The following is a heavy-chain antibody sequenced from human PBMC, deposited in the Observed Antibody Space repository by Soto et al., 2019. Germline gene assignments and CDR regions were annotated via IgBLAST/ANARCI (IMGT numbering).Heavy chain of an antibody. V-gene: IGHV3-23*01. CDR2: ISGSGGST. D-gene: IGHD2-15*01. CDR3: AKFGSGGSGY. J-gene: IGHJ4*02. Sequence: PGGSLRLSCAASGFTFSSYAMSWVRQAPGKGLEWVSAISGSGGSTYYADSVKGRFTISRDNSKNTLFLQMNSLRVEDTALYYCAKFGSGGSGYWGQGTLVTVSS. CDR1: GFTFSSYA.